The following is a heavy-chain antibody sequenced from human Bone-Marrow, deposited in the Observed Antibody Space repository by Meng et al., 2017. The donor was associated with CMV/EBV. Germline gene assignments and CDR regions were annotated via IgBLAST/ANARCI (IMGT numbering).Heavy chain of an antibody. D-gene: IGHD2-2*01. CDR3: ARFGVVVPAAPGGNYYYGMDV. Sequence: SVKVSCKASGGTFSSYAISWVRQAPGQGLEWMGRIIPILGIANYAQKFQGRVTITADKSTSTAYMELSSLRSEDTAVYYCARFGVVVPAAPGGNYYYGMDVWGQGTTV. CDR1: GGTFSSYA. CDR2: IIPILGIA. V-gene: IGHV1-69*04. J-gene: IGHJ6*01.